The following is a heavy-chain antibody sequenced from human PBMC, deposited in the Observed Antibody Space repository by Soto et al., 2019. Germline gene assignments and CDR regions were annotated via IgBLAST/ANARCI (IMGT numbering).Heavy chain of an antibody. CDR1: GGSISSYD. CDR2: IYYRGST. D-gene: IGHD6-19*01. V-gene: IGHV4-59*01. Sequence: SETLSLTCTVSGGSISSYDWSWIRQPTGKGLEWIGYIYYRGSTNYNPSLKSRVTISVDTSKNQFSLKLSSVTAADTAVYYCARGFGKGGVYSSGWYDYWGQGTLVTVSS. CDR3: ARGFGKGGVYSSGWYDY. J-gene: IGHJ4*02.